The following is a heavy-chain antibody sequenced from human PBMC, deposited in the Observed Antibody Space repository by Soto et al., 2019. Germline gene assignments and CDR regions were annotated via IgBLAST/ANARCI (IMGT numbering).Heavy chain of an antibody. CDR1: GFTFRNYG. V-gene: IGHV3-33*01. CDR2: IGSDGSRQ. D-gene: IGHD3-16*01. CDR3: VRDDDGGPNALDI. Sequence: QVKLVESGGGVVQPGTSLTLSCAAFGFTFRNYGMHWVRQPPGKGLEWVALIGSDGSRQHYRDAVSGRYTNFRDQNNNSLSLQMGSLRVEGTVIDYCVRDDDGGPNALDIRGQGTMVTVSS. J-gene: IGHJ3*02.